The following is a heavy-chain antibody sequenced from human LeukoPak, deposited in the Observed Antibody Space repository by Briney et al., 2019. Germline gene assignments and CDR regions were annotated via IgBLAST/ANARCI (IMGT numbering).Heavy chain of an antibody. Sequence: GGSLRLSCAASGLTFSSYGMHWVRQAPGRGLEWVAVILNDGNNKYYADSVKDRFTISRDNSKNTLYLQMNSLRAEDTAVYYCARSTNFYSSGWYEDYWGQGTLVTVSS. D-gene: IGHD6-19*01. V-gene: IGHV3-30*03. CDR1: GLTFSSYG. CDR2: ILNDGNNK. CDR3: ARSTNFYSSGWYEDY. J-gene: IGHJ4*02.